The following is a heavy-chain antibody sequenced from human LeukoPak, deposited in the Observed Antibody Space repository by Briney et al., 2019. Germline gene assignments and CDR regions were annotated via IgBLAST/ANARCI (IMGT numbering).Heavy chain of an antibody. Sequence: KSGGSLRLSCAASGFTFSDYNMRWIRQAPGKGLEWVSSISRSGSTKYYADSVKGRFTISRDNAKNSLFLQMNSLRAEGTAVYYCARVLRYCSGGNCYSGGLGYMDVWGKGTTVTISS. D-gene: IGHD2-15*01. CDR3: ARVLRYCSGGNCYSGGLGYMDV. CDR2: ISRSGSTK. V-gene: IGHV3-11*01. CDR1: GFTFSDYN. J-gene: IGHJ6*03.